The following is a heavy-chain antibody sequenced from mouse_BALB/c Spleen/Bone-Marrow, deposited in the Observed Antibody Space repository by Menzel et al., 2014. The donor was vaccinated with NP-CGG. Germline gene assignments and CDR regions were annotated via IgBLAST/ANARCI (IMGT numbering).Heavy chain of an antibody. CDR3: ARLNYYGNLFV. V-gene: IGHV4-1*02. Sequence: EVQVVESGGGLVQPGGSLKLSCAASGFAFSSYWMSWVRQVPGRGLEWIGEINPDSSTINYTPSLKDKFIISRDNAKNTLYLQMSKVRSEDTALYYCARLNYYGNLFVWGAGTTVTVSS. CDR1: GFAFSSYW. D-gene: IGHD1-1*01. CDR2: INPDSSTI. J-gene: IGHJ1*01.